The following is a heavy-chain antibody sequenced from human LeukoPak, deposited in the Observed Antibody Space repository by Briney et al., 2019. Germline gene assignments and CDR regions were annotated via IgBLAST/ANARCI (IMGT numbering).Heavy chain of an antibody. CDR1: GGPITNTNY. CDR2: VNLQGST. J-gene: IGHJ4*02. V-gene: IGHV4-4*02. CDR3: AREGGPYRPLDY. Sequence: SGTLSLTCGVSGGPITNTNYWTWVRQPPGKGLEWIGEVNLQGSTNYNPSLMGRVAIAVDTSENHISLQLTSVTAADTAMYYCAREGGPYRPLDYSGQGTLVTVSS.